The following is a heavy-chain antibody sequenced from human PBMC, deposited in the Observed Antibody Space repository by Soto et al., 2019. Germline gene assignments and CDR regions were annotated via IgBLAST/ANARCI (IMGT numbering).Heavy chain of an antibody. CDR1: GGSFSGYY. CDR2: INHSGST. V-gene: IGHV4-34*01. J-gene: IGHJ6*02. CDR3: ASGRITMVRGVFV. Sequence: PSETLSLTCAVYGGSFSGYYWSWIRQPPGKGLEWIGEINHSGSTNYNPSLKSRVTISVDTSKNQFSLKLSSVTAADTAVYYCASGRITMVRGVFVWGQGTTVTVS. D-gene: IGHD3-10*01.